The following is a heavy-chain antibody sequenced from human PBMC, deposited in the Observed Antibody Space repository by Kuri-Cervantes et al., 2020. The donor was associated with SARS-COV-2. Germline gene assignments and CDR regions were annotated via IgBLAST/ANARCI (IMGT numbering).Heavy chain of an antibody. Sequence: SETLSLTCAPYRGSFSVSYWSWFRQPQGKRLDLIGEINHSGSTNYNPSLKSRVTISVDTSKNQFSLKLRSVTAADTAVYYCASRYLWFGDLEPYYFDYWGEGTLVTVSS. CDR3: ASRYLWFGDLEPYYFDY. J-gene: IGHJ4*02. D-gene: IGHD3-10*01. CDR2: INHSGST. CDR1: RGSFSVSY. V-gene: IGHV4-34*01.